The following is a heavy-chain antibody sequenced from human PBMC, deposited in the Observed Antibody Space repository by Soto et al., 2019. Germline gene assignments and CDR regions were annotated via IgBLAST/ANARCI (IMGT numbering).Heavy chain of an antibody. CDR2: ISYDGSNK. Sequence: GGSLRLSCAASGFTFSSYGMHWVRQAPGKGLEWVAVISYDGSNKYYADSVKGRFTISRDNSKNTLYLQMNSLRAEDTAVYYCAKDGGSSWPLAYYYYYYGMDVWGQGTTVTVSS. J-gene: IGHJ6*02. V-gene: IGHV3-30*18. CDR3: AKDGGSSWPLAYYYYYYGMDV. CDR1: GFTFSSYG. D-gene: IGHD6-13*01.